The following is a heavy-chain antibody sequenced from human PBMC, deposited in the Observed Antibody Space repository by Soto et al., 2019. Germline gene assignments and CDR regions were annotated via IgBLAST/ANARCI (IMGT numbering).Heavy chain of an antibody. CDR2: ISAYNGNT. V-gene: IGHV1-18*01. D-gene: IGHD3-9*01. CDR3: ARDEYDILTGYSTPTFDY. CDR1: GYTFTSYG. J-gene: IGHJ4*02. Sequence: GASVKVSCKASGYTFTSYGISWVRQAPGQGLEWMGWISAYNGNTNYAQKVQGRVTMTTDTFTSTAYMELRRLRSDDTAVYYCARDEYDILTGYSTPTFDYWGQGTLVTGSS.